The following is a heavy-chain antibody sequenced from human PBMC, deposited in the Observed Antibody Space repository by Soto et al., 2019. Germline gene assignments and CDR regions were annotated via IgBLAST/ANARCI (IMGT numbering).Heavy chain of an antibody. J-gene: IGHJ4*02. D-gene: IGHD5-18*01. CDR3: AREVRDTAVADFDY. V-gene: IGHV3-48*02. CDR1: GFTFSSYS. CDR2: ISSSISTM. Sequence: PGGSLRLSCAASGFTFSSYSMNRVRQAPGKGLEWLSYISSSISTMHYADSVKGRFTISRDNAKNSLYLQINSLRDEDTAVYYCAREVRDTAVADFDYWGQGTLVTVSS.